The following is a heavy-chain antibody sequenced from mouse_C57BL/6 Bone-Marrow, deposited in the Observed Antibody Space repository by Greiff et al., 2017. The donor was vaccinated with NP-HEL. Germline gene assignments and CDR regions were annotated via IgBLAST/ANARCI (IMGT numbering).Heavy chain of an antibody. CDR2: IDPSDSYT. CDR1: GYTFTSYW. V-gene: IGHV1-69*01. D-gene: IGHD1-1*01. J-gene: IGHJ4*01. Sequence: QVQLQQPGAELVMPGASVKLSCKASGYTFTSYWMHWVKQRPGQGLEWIGEIDPSDSYTNYNQKFKGKSTLTVDKSSSTAYMQLSSLTSEDSAVYYCARSGSAVAADYWGQGTSVTVSS. CDR3: ARSGSAVAADY.